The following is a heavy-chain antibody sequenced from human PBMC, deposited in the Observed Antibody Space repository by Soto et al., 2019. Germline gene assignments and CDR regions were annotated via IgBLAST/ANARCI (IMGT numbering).Heavy chain of an antibody. CDR1: GYTFTSYG. J-gene: IGHJ4*01. CDR3: ARSAITFGGVILSDY. Sequence: GASVKVSCKASGYTFTSYGVSWVRQAPGQGLEWMGWISAYNGNTNYAQKLQGRVTMTTDTSTSTAYMELRSLRSDDTAVYYCARSAITFGGVILSDYWGHGTLVTVSS. V-gene: IGHV1-18*01. D-gene: IGHD3-16*02. CDR2: ISAYNGNT.